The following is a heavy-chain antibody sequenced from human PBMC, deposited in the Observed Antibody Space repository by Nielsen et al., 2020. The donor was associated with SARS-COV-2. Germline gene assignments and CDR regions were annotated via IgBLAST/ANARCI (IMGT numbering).Heavy chain of an antibody. CDR1: DGSFSGYY. Sequence: SETLSLTCAVYDGSFSGYYWSWIRQPPGKGLEWIGEINHSGSTNYNPSLKSRVTISVDTSKNQFSLKLSSVTAADTAVYYCASFCSGGSCYGVPSGYWGQGTLVTVSS. V-gene: IGHV4-34*01. J-gene: IGHJ4*02. CDR3: ASFCSGGSCYGVPSGY. CDR2: INHSGST. D-gene: IGHD2-15*01.